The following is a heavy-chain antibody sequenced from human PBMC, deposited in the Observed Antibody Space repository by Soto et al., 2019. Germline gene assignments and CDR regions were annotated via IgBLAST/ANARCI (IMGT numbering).Heavy chain of an antibody. CDR3: ARGSGTGLVVGPKCWFDP. CDR2: IIPIFGTA. Sequence: SVKVSCKASGGTFSSYAISWVLQAPGQGLEWMGGIIPIFGTANYAQKFQGRVTITADESTSTAYMELSSLRSEDTAVYYCARGSGTGLVVGPKCWFDPWGQGTLVTVSS. V-gene: IGHV1-69*13. J-gene: IGHJ5*02. CDR1: GGTFSSYA. D-gene: IGHD1-26*01.